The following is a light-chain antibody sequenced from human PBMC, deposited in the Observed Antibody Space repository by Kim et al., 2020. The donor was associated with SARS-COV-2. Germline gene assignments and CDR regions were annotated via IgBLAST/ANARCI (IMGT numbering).Light chain of an antibody. CDR2: KAS. J-gene: IGKJ1*01. CDR1: QSISNW. V-gene: IGKV1-5*03. CDR3: QHYNNYPWT. Sequence: ASVGDRITLTCRASQSISNWLAWYQHKPGKAPKLLIYKASSLESGVPSRFSGSGFGTEFTLTISSLQPDDFATYYCQHYNNYPWTFGQGTKVDIK.